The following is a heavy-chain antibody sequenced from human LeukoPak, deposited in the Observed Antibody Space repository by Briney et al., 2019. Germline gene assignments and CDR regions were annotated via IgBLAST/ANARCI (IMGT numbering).Heavy chain of an antibody. V-gene: IGHV4-39*07. D-gene: IGHD4-17*01. Sequence: SETLSLTCTGSGGSISSSSYYWGWIRQPPGKGLEWIGSISYSGSTYYNPSLKSRVTISLDTSKNQFSLKLSSVTAADTAVYYCARDHGDYEADAFDIWGQGTMVTVSS. J-gene: IGHJ3*02. CDR3: ARDHGDYEADAFDI. CDR2: ISYSGST. CDR1: GGSISSSSYY.